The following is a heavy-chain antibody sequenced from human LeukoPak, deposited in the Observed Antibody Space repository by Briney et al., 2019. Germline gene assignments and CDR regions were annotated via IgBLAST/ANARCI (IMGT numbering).Heavy chain of an antibody. CDR2: IKSKTDGGTT. D-gene: IGHD1-14*01. Sequence: GGSLRFSCAASGFTFSNAWMSWVRQAPGKGLEWVGRIKSKTDGGTTDYAAPVKGRFTISRDDSKNTLYLQMNSLKTEDTAVYYCTTDFGVPDSPVGYWGQGTLVTVSS. CDR1: GFTFSNAW. CDR3: TTDFGVPDSPVGY. J-gene: IGHJ4*02. V-gene: IGHV3-15*01.